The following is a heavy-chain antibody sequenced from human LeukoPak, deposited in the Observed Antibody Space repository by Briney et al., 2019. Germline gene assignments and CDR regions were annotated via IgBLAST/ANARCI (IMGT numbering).Heavy chain of an antibody. D-gene: IGHD1-1*01. Sequence: GGSLRLSCAASGFTFTTYAMSWVRQAPGKGLEWVSASSGSGGSTYYADSVKGRFTISRDNSKNTLYLQMNSLRAEDTAVYYCAKDYTGLDSFDIWGQGTMVTVSS. V-gene: IGHV3-23*01. CDR2: SSGSGGST. J-gene: IGHJ3*02. CDR3: AKDYTGLDSFDI. CDR1: GFTFTTYA.